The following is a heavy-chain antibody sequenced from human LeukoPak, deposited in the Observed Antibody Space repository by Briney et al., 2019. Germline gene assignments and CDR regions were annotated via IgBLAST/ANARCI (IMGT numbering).Heavy chain of an antibody. D-gene: IGHD3-10*01. J-gene: IGHJ3*02. CDR1: GYSISSGYY. CDR3: AREGTMVRGRFDI. Sequence: SETLSLTCTVSGYSISSGYYWGWIRQPPGKGLEWIGSIYHSGSTYYNPSLKSRVTISVDKSKNQFSLKLSSVTAADTAVYYCAREGTMVRGRFDIWGQGTMVTVSS. CDR2: IYHSGST. V-gene: IGHV4-38-2*02.